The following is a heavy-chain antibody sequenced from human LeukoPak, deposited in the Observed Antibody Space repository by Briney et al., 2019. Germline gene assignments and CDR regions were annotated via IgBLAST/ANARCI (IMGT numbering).Heavy chain of an antibody. Sequence: GASVKVSCKASGYTFTSYDINWVRQATGQGLEWMGWMNPNSGNTGYAQKFQGRVTMTRNTSISTAYMELSSLRSEDTAVYYCARGPVVTTRYYYYGMDVWGQGTTVTVSS. V-gene: IGHV1-8*01. CDR2: MNPNSGNT. D-gene: IGHD4-23*01. CDR3: ARGPVVTTRYYYYGMDV. CDR1: GYTFTSYD. J-gene: IGHJ6*02.